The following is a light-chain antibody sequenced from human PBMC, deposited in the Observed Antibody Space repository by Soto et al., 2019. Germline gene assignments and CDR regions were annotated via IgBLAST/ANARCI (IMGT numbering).Light chain of an antibody. Sequence: EIVLTQSPGTLSLSPGERATLSCRASQSVSSSYLAWYQQKPGQAPRLLIYGASSRATGIPDRFSGSGSGTDFTLTISRLEPEDFAVYYCQQYGSSPQYTGGQGTKLEIK. V-gene: IGKV3-20*01. J-gene: IGKJ2*01. CDR1: QSVSSSY. CDR2: GAS. CDR3: QQYGSSPQYT.